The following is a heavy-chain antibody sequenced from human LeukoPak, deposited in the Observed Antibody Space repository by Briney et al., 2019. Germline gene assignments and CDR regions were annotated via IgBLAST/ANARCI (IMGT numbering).Heavy chain of an antibody. CDR3: ARSRDTVTTRVRTRWLDP. J-gene: IGHJ5*02. CDR1: GGSFSGYY. CDR2: INHSGST. D-gene: IGHD4-17*01. V-gene: IGHV4-34*01. Sequence: SETLSLTCAVYGGSFSGYYWSWIRQPPGKGLEWIGEINHSGSTNYNPSLKSRVTISVDTSKNQFSLKLSSVTAADTAVYYCARSRDTVTTRVRTRWLDPWGQGTLVTVSS.